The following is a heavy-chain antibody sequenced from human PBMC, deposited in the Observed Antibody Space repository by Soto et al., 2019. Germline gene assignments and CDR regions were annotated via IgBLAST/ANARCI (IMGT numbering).Heavy chain of an antibody. Sequence: GGSLRLSCAASGFTFSSYWMSWVHQAPGKGLEWVANIKQDGSEKYYVDSVKGRFTISRDNAKNSLYLQMNSLRAEDTAVYYCATVTVVLLWFGEWAFDIWGQGTMVTVSS. CDR2: IKQDGSEK. CDR3: ATVTVVLLWFGEWAFDI. D-gene: IGHD3-10*01. CDR1: GFTFSSYW. J-gene: IGHJ3*02. V-gene: IGHV3-7*01.